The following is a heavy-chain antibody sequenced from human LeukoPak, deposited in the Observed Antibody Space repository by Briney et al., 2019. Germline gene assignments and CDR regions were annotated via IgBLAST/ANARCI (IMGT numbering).Heavy chain of an antibody. V-gene: IGHV3-23*01. D-gene: IGHD3-22*01. J-gene: IGHJ4*02. CDR2: ISGSGGST. Sequence: PGGSLRLSCAASGFTFSSYAMSWVRQAPGKGLEWVSAISGSGGSTYYADSVKGRFTISRDNSKNMLYLQMNSLRAEDTAVYYCAKGYDSSGYYSIFDYWGQGTLVTVSS. CDR1: GFTFSSYA. CDR3: AKGYDSSGYYSIFDY.